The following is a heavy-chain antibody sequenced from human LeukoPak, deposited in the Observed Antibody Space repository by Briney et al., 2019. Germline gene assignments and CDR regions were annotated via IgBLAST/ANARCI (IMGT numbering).Heavy chain of an antibody. D-gene: IGHD6-13*01. Sequence: KPSETLSLTCAVYGGSFSNYYWSCIRQPPGKGLEWIGSIYYSGSTNYNPSLKSRVTISVDTSKNQFSLKLSSVTAADTAVYYCARDSSSPNPNAFDIWGQGTMVTVSS. CDR1: GGSFSNYY. J-gene: IGHJ3*02. CDR2: IYYSGST. CDR3: ARDSSSPNPNAFDI. V-gene: IGHV4-59*01.